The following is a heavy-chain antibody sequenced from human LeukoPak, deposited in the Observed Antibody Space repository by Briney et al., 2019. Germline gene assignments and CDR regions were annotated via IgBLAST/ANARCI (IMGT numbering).Heavy chain of an antibody. CDR2: ISSSSSTI. CDR3: ARDRFYYYDSSGADAFDI. CDR1: GFTFSSYS. D-gene: IGHD3-22*01. J-gene: IGHJ3*02. Sequence: GGSLRLSCAASGFTFSSYSMNWVRQAPGKGLEWVSYISSSSSTIYYADSVKGRFTISRDNAKDSLYLQMNSLRAEDTAVYYCARDRFYYYDSSGADAFDIWGQGTMVTVSS. V-gene: IGHV3-48*01.